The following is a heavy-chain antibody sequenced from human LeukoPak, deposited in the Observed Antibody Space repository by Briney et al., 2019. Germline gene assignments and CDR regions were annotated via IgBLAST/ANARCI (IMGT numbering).Heavy chain of an antibody. CDR3: ARDQEGFDY. CDR2: INPTGDST. Sequence: ASVKVSCKASGYTFTNYYIHWVRQAPGQGLEWMGIINPTGDSTTYAQKFQGRVTVTRDTSTSTVHMELSGLRSEDTAVYYCARDQEGFDYWGQGTLVTVSS. CDR1: GYTFTNYY. V-gene: IGHV1-46*01. J-gene: IGHJ4*02.